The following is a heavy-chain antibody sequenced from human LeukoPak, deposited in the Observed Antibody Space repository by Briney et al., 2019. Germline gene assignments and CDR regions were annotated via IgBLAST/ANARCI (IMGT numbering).Heavy chain of an antibody. CDR2: ISYDGSNK. CDR3: AKAPYYYYYMDV. Sequence: GGSLRLSCAASGFTFSSYGMHWVRQAPGKGLEWVAVISYDGSNKYYADSVKGRFTISGDNSKNTLYLQMNSLRAEDTAVYYCAKAPYYYYYMDVWGKGTTVTVSS. V-gene: IGHV3-30*18. J-gene: IGHJ6*03. CDR1: GFTFSSYG.